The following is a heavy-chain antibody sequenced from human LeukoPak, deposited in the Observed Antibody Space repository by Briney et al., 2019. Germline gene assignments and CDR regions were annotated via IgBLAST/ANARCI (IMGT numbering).Heavy chain of an antibody. CDR2: IYYSGST. CDR3: ARGFRGASFDY. Sequence: PSETLSLTCTVSGGSISSGSYYWSWIRQPAGKGLEWIGYIYYSGSTNYNPSLKSRVTISVDTSKDQFSLKLSSVTAADTAVYYCARGFRGASFDYWGQGTLVTVSS. V-gene: IGHV4-61*10. D-gene: IGHD1-26*01. J-gene: IGHJ4*02. CDR1: GGSISSGSYY.